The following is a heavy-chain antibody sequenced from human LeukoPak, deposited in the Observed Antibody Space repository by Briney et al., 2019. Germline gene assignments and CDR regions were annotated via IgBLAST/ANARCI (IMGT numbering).Heavy chain of an antibody. CDR2: IRYDGSNK. V-gene: IGHV3-30*02. J-gene: IGHJ5*02. CDR3: ANSPVPPNWFDP. Sequence: GGSLRLSCAASGFTFSSYGMHWVRQAPGKGLEWVAFIRYDGSNKYYADSVKGRFTISRDNSKNTRYLQMNSLRAEDTAVYYCANSPVPPNWFDPWGQGTLVTVSS. CDR1: GFTFSSYG. D-gene: IGHD3-10*01.